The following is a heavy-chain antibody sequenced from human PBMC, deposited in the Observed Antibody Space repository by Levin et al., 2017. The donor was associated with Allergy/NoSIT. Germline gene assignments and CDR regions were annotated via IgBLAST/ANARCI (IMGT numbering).Heavy chain of an antibody. V-gene: IGHV1-2*02. Sequence: VASVKVSCKASGYSFTAYYMYWVRQAPGQGLEYMGWINPDSGDTHYAQKFRGRVSMTRDTSISTAYMELSSLRFDDTAVYYCASGPASAVKWFGESLGGGPGTLVTVSS. CDR1: GYSFTAYY. CDR3: ASGPASAVKWFGESLG. D-gene: IGHD3-10*01. J-gene: IGHJ4*02. CDR2: INPDSGDT.